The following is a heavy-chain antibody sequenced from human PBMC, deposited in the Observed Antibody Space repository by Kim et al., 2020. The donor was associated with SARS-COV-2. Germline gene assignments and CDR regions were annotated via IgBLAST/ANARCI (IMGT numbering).Heavy chain of an antibody. D-gene: IGHD4-17*01. V-gene: IGHV3-33*01. CDR2: IWYEGSNK. CDR3: AREPPYGYYGAPLDS. CDR1: GFTFSSFA. Sequence: GGSLRLSCAASGFTFSSFAMHWVRQAPGKGLEWVAVIWYEGSNKYYADSVKGRFTISRDNSKNTVNLEINSLRAEDTAVYYCAREPPYGYYGAPLDSWGQGTLVTVSS. J-gene: IGHJ4*02.